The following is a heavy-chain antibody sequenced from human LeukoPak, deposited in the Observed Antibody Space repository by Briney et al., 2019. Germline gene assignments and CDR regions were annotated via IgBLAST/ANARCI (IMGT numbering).Heavy chain of an antibody. CDR1: GGSISSYY. CDR3: ARHPPWSVAGTSYNWFDP. J-gene: IGHJ5*02. CDR2: IYYSGST. V-gene: IGHV4-59*08. D-gene: IGHD6-19*01. Sequence: SETLSLTCTVSGGSISSYYWSWIRQPPVKGLEWIGYIYYSGSTNYNPSLKSRVTISVDTSKNQFSLKLSSVTAADTAVYYCARHPPWSVAGTSYNWFDPWGQGTLVTVSS.